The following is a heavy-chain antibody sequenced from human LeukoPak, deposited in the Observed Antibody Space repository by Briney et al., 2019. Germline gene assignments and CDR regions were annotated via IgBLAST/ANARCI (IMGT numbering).Heavy chain of an antibody. CDR2: ISAYNGNT. J-gene: IGHJ4*02. Sequence: ASVKVSCKASGYTFTSYGISWVRQAPGQGLEWMGWISAYNGNTNYAQKLQGRVTMTTDTSTSTAYMELRSLRSDDTAVYYCARITISGVQLYQFDYWGQGTLVTVSS. CDR1: GYTFTSYG. D-gene: IGHD5-18*01. V-gene: IGHV1-18*01. CDR3: ARITISGVQLYQFDY.